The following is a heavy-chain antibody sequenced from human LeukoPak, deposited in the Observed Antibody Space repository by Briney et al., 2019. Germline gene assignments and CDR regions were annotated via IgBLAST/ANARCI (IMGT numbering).Heavy chain of an antibody. Sequence: PPESLSLTCIVSAGSPSSNNYYCGWIRHPPGKGLEWISSIDYSETTYKNPTLRSRGTITGDTTKNLFSLKLTPVTAADTAVYCCTRSPSGYWWNFDCWGQGTLVTVSS. CDR3: TRSPSGYWWNFDC. V-gene: IGHV4-39*01. CDR1: AGSPSSNNYY. CDR2: IDYSETT. D-gene: IGHD3-22*01. J-gene: IGHJ4*02.